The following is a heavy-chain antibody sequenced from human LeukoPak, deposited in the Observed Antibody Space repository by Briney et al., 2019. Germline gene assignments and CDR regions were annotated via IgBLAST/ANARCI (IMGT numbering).Heavy chain of an antibody. Sequence: PGGSLRLSCAASGFTFSNAWMSWVRQAPGKGLEWVGRIKSKTDGGTTDYAAPVKGRFTISRDDSKNTLYLQMNSLRAEDTAVYFCAKDRSSSWYSYDYWGQGTLVTVSS. CDR2: IKSKTDGGTT. CDR1: GFTFSNAW. J-gene: IGHJ4*02. D-gene: IGHD6-13*01. CDR3: AKDRSSSWYSYDY. V-gene: IGHV3-15*01.